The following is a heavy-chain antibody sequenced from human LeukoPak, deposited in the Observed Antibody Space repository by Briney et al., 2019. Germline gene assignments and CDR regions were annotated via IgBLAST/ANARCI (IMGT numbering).Heavy chain of an antibody. CDR3: ARGSEEGWFDP. J-gene: IGHJ5*02. CDR2: ISYDGSNK. V-gene: IGHV3-30*01. Sequence: PPGGSLRLSCAASGFTFSSYAMSWVRQAPGKGLEWVAVISYDGSNKYYADSVKGRFTISRDNSKNTLYLQMNSLRAEDTAVYYCARGSEEGWFDPWGQGTLVTVSS. CDR1: GFTFSSYA.